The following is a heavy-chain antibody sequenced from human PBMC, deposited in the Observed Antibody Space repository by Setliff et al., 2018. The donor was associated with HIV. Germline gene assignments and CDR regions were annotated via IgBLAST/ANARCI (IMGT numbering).Heavy chain of an antibody. V-gene: IGHV4-39*07. Sequence: PSETLSLTCTVSGGSITTDTYYWAWIRQPPGKGLEWIGSIYHRGSTHHNPSLKSRLTMSVDSSGNQFSLKLSSVTAADTAIYYCARTYSSNWYIDYWGQGTLVTVSS. D-gene: IGHD6-13*01. CDR1: GGSITTDTYY. CDR2: IYHRGST. J-gene: IGHJ4*02. CDR3: ARTYSSNWYIDY.